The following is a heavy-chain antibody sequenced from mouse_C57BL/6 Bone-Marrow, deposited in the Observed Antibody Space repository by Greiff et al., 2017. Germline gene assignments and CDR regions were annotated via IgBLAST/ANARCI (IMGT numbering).Heavy chain of an antibody. CDR3: ARWGGFYYFDY. V-gene: IGHV1-76*01. Sequence: QVHVKQSGAELVRPGASVKLSCKASGYTFTDYYINWVKQRLRQGLEWIARFYPGSGNTYYNEKFKGKATLTAEKSSSTAYMQLSSLTSEDSAVYFCARWGGFYYFDYWGQGTTLTVSS. J-gene: IGHJ2*01. CDR2: FYPGSGNT. CDR1: GYTFTDYY.